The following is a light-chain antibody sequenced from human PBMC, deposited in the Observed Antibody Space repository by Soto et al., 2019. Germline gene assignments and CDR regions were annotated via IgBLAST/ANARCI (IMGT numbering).Light chain of an antibody. J-gene: IGLJ3*02. CDR3: SSYAASNNFYFV. Sequence: QSALTQPPSASGSPGQSVTISCTGTSSDVGGYNYVSWYHQYPGRAPKRMIYEVTQRPSGVPDRFSGSKSGNTASLTVSGLQAEDEADYYCSSYAASNNFYFVFGGGTKLPVL. CDR1: SSDVGGYNY. V-gene: IGLV2-8*01. CDR2: EVT.